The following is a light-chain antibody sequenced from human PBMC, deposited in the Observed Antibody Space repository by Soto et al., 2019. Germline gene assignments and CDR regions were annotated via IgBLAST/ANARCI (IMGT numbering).Light chain of an antibody. Sequence: DLVLTQTPLSLPVTPGQPASISCKSSQSLLHSDGRAYLYWYLQKPGQPPQLLISEVSNRLSGVPDRFSGSGSGTDFTLKISRVETEDVGIYYCMQSIQLPGTFGQGTKLEMK. V-gene: IGKV2D-29*01. CDR3: MQSIQLPGT. CDR1: QSLLHSDGRAY. J-gene: IGKJ2*01. CDR2: EVS.